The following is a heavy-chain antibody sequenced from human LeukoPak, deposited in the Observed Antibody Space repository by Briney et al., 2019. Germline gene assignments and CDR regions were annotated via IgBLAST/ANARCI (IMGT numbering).Heavy chain of an antibody. CDR3: ARDRYCSSTSCFIYGMDV. D-gene: IGHD2-2*01. CDR1: GFTFSSYA. Sequence: PGRSLRLSCAASGFTFSSYAMHWVRQAPGKGLEWVAVISYDGSNKYYADSVKGRFTISRDNSENTLYLQMNSLRAEDTAVYYCARDRYCSSTSCFIYGMDVWGQGTTVTVSS. CDR2: ISYDGSNK. J-gene: IGHJ6*02. V-gene: IGHV3-30-3*01.